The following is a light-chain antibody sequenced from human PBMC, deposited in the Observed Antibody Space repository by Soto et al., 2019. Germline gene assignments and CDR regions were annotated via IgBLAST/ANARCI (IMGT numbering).Light chain of an antibody. CDR1: QSVSTY. Sequence: DIVLTQSPATLSLSPGERATLSCRASQSVSTYLAWYQQKPGQAPRLLIFDTSNRATGIPARFSGSGSGTDFTLTISSLEPEDFAVYYCHQRSNWPPTFGQGTRLEMK. J-gene: IGKJ5*01. CDR2: DTS. CDR3: HQRSNWPPT. V-gene: IGKV3-11*01.